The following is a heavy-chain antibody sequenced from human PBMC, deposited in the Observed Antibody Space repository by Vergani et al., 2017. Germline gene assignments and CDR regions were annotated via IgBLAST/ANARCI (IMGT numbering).Heavy chain of an antibody. J-gene: IGHJ4*02. D-gene: IGHD2-15*01. CDR1: GGSINSHNYY. Sequence: QVQLQESGPGLVKPSQTLSLTCTVSGGSINSHNYYWSWIRQPAGKGLEWIGRIHTSGSTNYNPSLKSRVTMSEDTAKNQFSLNLTSVTAADTAVYFCARGICLGGSSYKPLFDYWVQGILVTVSS. CDR2: IHTSGST. V-gene: IGHV4-61*02. CDR3: ARGICLGGSSYKPLFDY.